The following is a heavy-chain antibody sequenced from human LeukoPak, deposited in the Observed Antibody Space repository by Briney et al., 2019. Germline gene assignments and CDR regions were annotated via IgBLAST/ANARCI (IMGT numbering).Heavy chain of an antibody. Sequence: GGSLRLSCAASGFIFSSYGMHWVRQAPGKGLEWVALIWYDGSKKYYADSAKGRFTISRDNSKNTLYLQMSSLRADDTAVYYCAKGSPWCNVDYWGQGTLVTVSS. J-gene: IGHJ4*02. V-gene: IGHV3-33*06. CDR3: AKGSPWCNVDY. CDR1: GFIFSSYG. CDR2: IWYDGSKK. D-gene: IGHD2-8*02.